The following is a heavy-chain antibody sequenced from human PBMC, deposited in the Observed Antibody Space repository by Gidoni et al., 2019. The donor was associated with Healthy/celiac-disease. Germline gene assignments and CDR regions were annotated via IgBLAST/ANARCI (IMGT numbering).Heavy chain of an antibody. D-gene: IGHD6-19*01. CDR3: ARDPSKQWLVTYNWFDP. V-gene: IGHV1-2*06. Sequence: QVQLVQSGAEVKKPGASVTVSCKASGYTFTGYYMHWVRQAPGQGLEWMGRINPNSGGTNYAQKFQGRVTMTRDTSISTAYMELSRLRSDDTAVYYCARDPSKQWLVTYNWFDPWGQGTLVTVSS. CDR2: INPNSGGT. CDR1: GYTFTGYY. J-gene: IGHJ5*02.